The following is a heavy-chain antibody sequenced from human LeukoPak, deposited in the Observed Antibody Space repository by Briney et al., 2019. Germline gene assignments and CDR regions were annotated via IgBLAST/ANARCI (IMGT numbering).Heavy chain of an antibody. CDR1: RYTFTSYD. J-gene: IGHJ4*02. CDR2: MNPNSGNT. D-gene: IGHD3-10*01. Sequence: ASVKVSCKASRYTFTSYDINWVRQATGQGLEWMGWMNPNSGNTGYAQKFQGRVTITRNTSISTAYMELSSLRPEDTAVYYCARGFDMVRGVILQKPMDYWGQGTLVTVSS. V-gene: IGHV1-8*03. CDR3: ARGFDMVRGVILQKPMDY.